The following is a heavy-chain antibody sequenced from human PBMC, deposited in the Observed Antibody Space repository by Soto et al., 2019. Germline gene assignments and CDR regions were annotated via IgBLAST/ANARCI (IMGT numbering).Heavy chain of an antibody. J-gene: IGHJ4*02. CDR3: AKGYWRGGYCRPSSCYPGRFFDR. CDR1: GFTLSNYA. D-gene: IGHD2-15*01. CDR2: ISGSGDDT. Sequence: EVQLLESGGGLVQPGGSLRLSCAASGFTLSNYAMNWVRQAPGKGLEWVSAISGSGDDTYYADSVKGRFTTSRDNSKNTLYLQMNSLRAEDTAVYYCAKGYWRGGYCRPSSCYPGRFFDRWGQGTLATVSS. V-gene: IGHV3-23*01.